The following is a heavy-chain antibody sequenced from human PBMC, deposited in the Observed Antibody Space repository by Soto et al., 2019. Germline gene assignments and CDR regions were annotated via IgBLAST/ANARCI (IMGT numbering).Heavy chain of an antibody. Sequence: GGSLSLSCAASGFTVSSNYMSWVRQAPAKGLEWVSVIYSGGSTYYADSVKGRFTISRDNSKNTLYLQMNSLRAEDTAVYYCARACRGGSCYADAFDIWGQGTMVTVSS. CDR2: IYSGGST. CDR1: GFTVSSNY. J-gene: IGHJ3*02. CDR3: ARACRGGSCYADAFDI. D-gene: IGHD2-15*01. V-gene: IGHV3-53*01.